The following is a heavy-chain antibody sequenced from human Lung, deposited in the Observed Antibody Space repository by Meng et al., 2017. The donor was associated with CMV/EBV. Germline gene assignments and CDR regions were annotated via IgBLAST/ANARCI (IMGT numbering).Heavy chain of an antibody. D-gene: IGHD6-6*01. Sequence: SCAASGFTFSSYAMHWVRQAPGKGLEWVAVISYDGSNKYYADSVKGRFTISRDNSKNTLYLQMNSLRAEDTAVYYCASAISEIAARRVLDYWGQGTLVTVSS. CDR1: GFTFSSYA. V-gene: IGHV3-30*04. CDR2: ISYDGSNK. J-gene: IGHJ4*02. CDR3: ASAISEIAARRVLDY.